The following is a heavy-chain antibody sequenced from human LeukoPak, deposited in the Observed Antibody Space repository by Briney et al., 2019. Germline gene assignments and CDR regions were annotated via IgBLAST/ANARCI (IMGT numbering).Heavy chain of an antibody. CDR3: ATYYCSTTSCYPYFFDY. J-gene: IGHJ4*02. D-gene: IGHD2-2*01. CDR2: INPDNGNT. Sequence: GASVKVSCKASGYPFTRYGSSWVRQAPGQGLEWMGWINPDNGNTKYAQKFQGRVTMTTDTSTSTAHMELRSLRSDDTAVYYCATYYCSTTSCYPYFFDYWGQGTLVTVSS. CDR1: GYPFTRYG. V-gene: IGHV1-18*01.